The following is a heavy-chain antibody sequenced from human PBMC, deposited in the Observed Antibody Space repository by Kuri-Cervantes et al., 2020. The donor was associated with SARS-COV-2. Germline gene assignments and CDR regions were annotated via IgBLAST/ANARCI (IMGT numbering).Heavy chain of an antibody. CDR1: GLTFSSYA. V-gene: IGHV3-30*01. CDR3: ARGSDTIWSIAARYAQGWFDP. CDR2: ISYDGSNK. Sequence: GESLKISCAASGLTFSSYAMHWVRQAPGKGLEWVAVISYDGSNKYYADSVKGRFTISRDNSKNTLYLQMNSLRAEDTAVYYCARGSDTIWSIAARYAQGWFDPWGQGTLVTVSS. D-gene: IGHD6-6*01. J-gene: IGHJ5*02.